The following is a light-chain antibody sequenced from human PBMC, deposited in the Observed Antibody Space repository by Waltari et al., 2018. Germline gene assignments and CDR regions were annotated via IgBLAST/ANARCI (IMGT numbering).Light chain of an antibody. CDR1: QDFGSW. J-gene: IGKJ4*01. Sequence: DIQMTQSPSSVSASVGDRVTITCRAGQDFGSWLAWYQQKPGKAPKLLIYAASTLQSGVPSRFSGSGSGTDFTLTISILQPEDFATYYCQQANSFPLTFGGGTKVEIK. CDR2: AAS. CDR3: QQANSFPLT. V-gene: IGKV1-12*01.